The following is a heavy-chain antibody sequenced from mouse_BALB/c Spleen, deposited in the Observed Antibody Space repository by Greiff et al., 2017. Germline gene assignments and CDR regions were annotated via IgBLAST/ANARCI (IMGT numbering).Heavy chain of an antibody. J-gene: IGHJ3*01. CDR1: GFSLTSYG. D-gene: IGHD1-1*01. CDR2: IWAGGST. CDR3: ARDKNYGSSSFAY. Sequence: VKLVESGPGLVAPSQSLSITCTVSGFSLTSYGVHWVRQPPGKGLEWLGVIWAGGSTNYNSALMSRLSISKDNSKSQVFLKMNSLQTDDTAMYYCARDKNYGSSSFAYWGQGTLVTVSA. V-gene: IGHV2-9*02.